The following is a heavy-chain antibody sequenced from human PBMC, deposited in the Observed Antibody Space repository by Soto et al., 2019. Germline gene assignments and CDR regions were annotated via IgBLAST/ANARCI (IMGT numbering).Heavy chain of an antibody. D-gene: IGHD2-2*01. Sequence: EVQLVESGGGLVQPGGSLRLSCAASGFTFSDHYMDWVRQAPGKGLEWVGRTRNKANSYTTEYAASVKGRLTISRDDSKNSLYLQMNSLKTEDTAVYYCARGGYCSRTSCYGDYYGMDVWGQGTTVTVSS. CDR1: GFTFSDHY. CDR2: TRNKANSYTT. CDR3: ARGGYCSRTSCYGDYYGMDV. V-gene: IGHV3-72*01. J-gene: IGHJ6*02.